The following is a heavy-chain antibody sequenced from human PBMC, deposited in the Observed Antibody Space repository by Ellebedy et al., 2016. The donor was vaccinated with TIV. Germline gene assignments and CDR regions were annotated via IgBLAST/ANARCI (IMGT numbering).Heavy chain of an antibody. V-gene: IGHV3-7*01. CDR2: IKQDGSEK. Sequence: GGSLRLSCAASGFSLSSYWMHWVRQAPGKGLEWVANIKQDGSEKYYVDSVKGRFTISRDNAKNSLYLQMNSLRAEDTAVDFCGRAIGSGSCYWGQGTLVTVSS. CDR1: GFSLSSYW. CDR3: GRAIGSGSCY. J-gene: IGHJ4*02. D-gene: IGHD3-10*01.